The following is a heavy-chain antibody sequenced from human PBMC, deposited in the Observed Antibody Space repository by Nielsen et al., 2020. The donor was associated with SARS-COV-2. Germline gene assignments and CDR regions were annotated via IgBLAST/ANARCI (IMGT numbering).Heavy chain of an antibody. V-gene: IGHV3-73*01. D-gene: IGHD3-9*01. CDR3: TTRHDILTGYKY. CDR2: IRSKANSHAT. Sequence: GESLKISCAASGFSFSDSAMHWVRQASGKGLEWVGRIRSKANSHATTYAASVKGRFTISRDDSENTAYLQMNSLKTEDTAVYYCTTRHDILTGYKYWGQGTLVTVSS. CDR1: GFSFSDSA. J-gene: IGHJ4*02.